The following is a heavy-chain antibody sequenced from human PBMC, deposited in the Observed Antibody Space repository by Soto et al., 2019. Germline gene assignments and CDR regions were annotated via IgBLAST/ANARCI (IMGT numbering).Heavy chain of an antibody. CDR2: IIPAIGTP. D-gene: IGHD3-10*01. V-gene: IGHV1-69*01. Sequence: QVQLVQSGSEVKKPGSSVKVSCKVSGGTFSSFAISWVRQAPGQGLEWIGGIIPAIGTPDHAPKYRGRVTITADESTSTAYLELSSMTSNDTAAYFCARDYGRQAPGLWGQVTKVTVSS. J-gene: IGHJ3*01. CDR1: GGTFSSFA. CDR3: ARDYGRQAPGL.